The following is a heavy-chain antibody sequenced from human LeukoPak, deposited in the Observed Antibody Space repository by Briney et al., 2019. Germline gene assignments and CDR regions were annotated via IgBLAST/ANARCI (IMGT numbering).Heavy chain of an antibody. J-gene: IGHJ4*02. CDR2: ISYDGSNK. Sequence: GGSLRLSCAASGFTFSSYAMHWVRQAPGKGLEWVAVISYDGSNKYYADSVKGRFTISRDNSKNTLYLQMNSLRAEDTAVYYCARDRGGSLDYRGQGTLVTVSS. V-gene: IGHV3-30*04. D-gene: IGHD3-16*01. CDR3: ARDRGGSLDY. CDR1: GFTFSSYA.